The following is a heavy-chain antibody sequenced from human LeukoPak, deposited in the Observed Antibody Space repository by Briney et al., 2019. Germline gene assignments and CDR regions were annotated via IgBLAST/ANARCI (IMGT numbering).Heavy chain of an antibody. CDR3: ARRYYDYVWGSYRYSYFDY. Sequence: PSETLSLTCTVSGGSTSSSRYYWGWIRQPPGKGLEWIGSIYYSGSTYYNPSLKSRVTISVDTSKNQFSLKLSSVTAADAAVYYCARRYYDYVWGSYRYSYFDYWGQGTLVTVSS. CDR2: IYYSGST. V-gene: IGHV4-39*01. CDR1: GGSTSSSRYY. J-gene: IGHJ4*02. D-gene: IGHD3-16*02.